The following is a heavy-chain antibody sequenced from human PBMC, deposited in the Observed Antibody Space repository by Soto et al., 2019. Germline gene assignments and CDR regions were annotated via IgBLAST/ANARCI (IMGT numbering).Heavy chain of an antibody. Sequence: PSETLSLTCTVPGGSISSGDYYWSWIRQPPGKGLEWIGYIYYSGSTYYNPSLKSRVTISVDTSKNQFSLKLSSVTAADTAVYYCAQNPYYYDSSGYSHPGAYYYYGMDVWGQGTTVTVSS. J-gene: IGHJ6*02. CDR1: GGSISSGDYY. V-gene: IGHV4-30-4*01. CDR3: AQNPYYYDSSGYSHPGAYYYYGMDV. CDR2: IYYSGST. D-gene: IGHD3-22*01.